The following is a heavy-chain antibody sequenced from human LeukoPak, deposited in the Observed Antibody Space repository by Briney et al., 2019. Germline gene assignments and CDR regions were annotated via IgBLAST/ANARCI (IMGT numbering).Heavy chain of an antibody. CDR2: VYYSTNT. CDR1: GGSISSSSYY. Sequence: SETLSLTCTVSGGSISSSSYYWGWIRQPPGKGLEWIGNVYYSTNTYYNPSLKSRVTISVDTSKNQFSLKLSSVTAADTAIYYCARHSRSAYSGYENAFDIWGQGTVVTVSS. D-gene: IGHD5-12*01. CDR3: ARHSRSAYSGYENAFDI. V-gene: IGHV4-39*01. J-gene: IGHJ3*02.